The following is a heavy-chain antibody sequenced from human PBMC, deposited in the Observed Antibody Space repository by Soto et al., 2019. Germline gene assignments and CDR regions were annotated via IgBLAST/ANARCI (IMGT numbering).Heavy chain of an antibody. CDR2: ISAYNGNT. CDR3: ARRGTPIDY. Sequence: QVQLVQSGAEVKKPGASVKVSCKTSGYTFTNFGISWVRQAPGQGLEWMGWISAYNGNTNYAQKSQCSLTPXTDTSTSTAYMEVRSLRSDDTAVYYCARRGTPIDYWGQGTLVTVSS. V-gene: IGHV1-18*01. CDR1: GYTFTNFG. D-gene: IGHD3-16*01. J-gene: IGHJ4*02.